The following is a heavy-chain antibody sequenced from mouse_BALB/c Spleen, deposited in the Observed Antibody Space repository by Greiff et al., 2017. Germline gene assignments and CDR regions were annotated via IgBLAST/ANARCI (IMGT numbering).Heavy chain of an antibody. CDR2: IYPGSGST. V-gene: IGHV1S22*01. D-gene: IGHD2-4*01. J-gene: IGHJ2*01. CDR1: GYTFTSYW. Sequence: LQQPGSELVRPGASVKLSCKASGYTFTSYWMHWVKQRPGQGLEWIGNIYPGSGSTNYDEKFKSKATLTVDTSSSTAYMQLSSLTSEDSAVYYCTRMRTMSTDYWGQGTTLTVSS. CDR3: TRMRTMSTDY.